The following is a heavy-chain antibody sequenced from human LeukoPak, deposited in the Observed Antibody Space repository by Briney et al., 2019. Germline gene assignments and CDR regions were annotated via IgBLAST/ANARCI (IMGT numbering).Heavy chain of an antibody. CDR3: ARGDVGATPTYAFDI. D-gene: IGHD1-26*01. V-gene: IGHV1-46*01. CDR1: GYTFTSYY. CDR2: INPSGGST. J-gene: IGHJ3*02. Sequence: ASVKVSCTASGYTFTSYYMHWVRQAPGQGLEWMGIINPSGGSTSYAQKFQGRVTMTRDTSTSTVYMELSSLRSEDTAVYYCARGDVGATPTYAFDIWGQGTMVTVSS.